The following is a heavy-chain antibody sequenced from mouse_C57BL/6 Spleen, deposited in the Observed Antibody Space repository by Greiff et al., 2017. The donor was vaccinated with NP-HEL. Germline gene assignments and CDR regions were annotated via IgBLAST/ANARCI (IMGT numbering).Heavy chain of an antibody. V-gene: IGHV1-69*01. D-gene: IGHD1-1*01. CDR3: ARRITTVVSRYFDV. CDR1: GYTFTSYW. Sequence: VQLQQPGAELVMPGASVKLSCKASGYTFTSYWMHWVKQRPGQGLEWIGEIDPSDSYTNYNQKFKGKSTLTVDKSSSTAYMQLSSLTSEDSAVYYGARRITTVVSRYFDVWGTGTTVTVSS. J-gene: IGHJ1*03. CDR2: IDPSDSYT.